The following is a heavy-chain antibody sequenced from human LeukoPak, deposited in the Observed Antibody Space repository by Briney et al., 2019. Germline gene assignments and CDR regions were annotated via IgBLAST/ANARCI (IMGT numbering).Heavy chain of an antibody. D-gene: IGHD6-13*01. CDR3: ARDRLIAAAGNWFDP. CDR2: IKRDGSEK. V-gene: IGHV3-7*01. CDR1: GFTFSSYW. J-gene: IGHJ5*02. Sequence: PGGSLRLSCAASGFTFSSYWMSWVRQAPGKGLEWVANIKRDGSEKYYVDSVKGRFTISRDNAKNSLYLQMNSLRAEDTAVYYCARDRLIAAAGNWFDPWGQGTLVTVSS.